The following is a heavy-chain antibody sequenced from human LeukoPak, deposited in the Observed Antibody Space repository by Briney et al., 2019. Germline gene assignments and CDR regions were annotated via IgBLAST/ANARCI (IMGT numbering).Heavy chain of an antibody. CDR2: IIPIFGTA. D-gene: IGHD3-10*01. Sequence: ASVKVSCKASGGTFSSYAISWVRQAPGQGLEWMGGIIPIFGTANYAQKFQGRVTITADKSTSTAYMELSSLRSEDTAVYYCAREGAYGNFHYWGQGTLVTVSS. CDR3: AREGAYGNFHY. CDR1: GGTFSSYA. J-gene: IGHJ4*02. V-gene: IGHV1-69*06.